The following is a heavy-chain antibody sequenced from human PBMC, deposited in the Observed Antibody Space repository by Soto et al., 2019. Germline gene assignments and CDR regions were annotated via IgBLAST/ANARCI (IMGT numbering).Heavy chain of an antibody. CDR1: GGSISSGGYY. J-gene: IGHJ4*02. CDR3: AREPADGSFDY. D-gene: IGHD5-12*01. CDR2: IYYSGST. Sequence: QVQLQESGPGLVKPSQTLSLTCTVSGGSISSGGYYWSWIRQHPGKGLESIGYIYYSGSTYYNLSLKSGVTISVDTSKNQFSPKLRSVTAEDTAVYYGAREPADGSFDYWGQGTLVTVSS. V-gene: IGHV4-31*03.